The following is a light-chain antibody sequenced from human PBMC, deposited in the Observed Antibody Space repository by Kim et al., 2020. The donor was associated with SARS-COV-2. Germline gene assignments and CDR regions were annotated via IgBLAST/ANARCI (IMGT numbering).Light chain of an antibody. V-gene: IGLV3-19*01. CDR2: GKN. J-gene: IGLJ1*01. Sequence: SSELTQDPAVSVALGQTVRITCQGDSLRSYYASWYQQKPGQAPVLVISGKNSRPSGIPDRFSGSSSGHTASLTITGAQAEDEADYYCNSRDSSANHLYVFGTRTKVTVL. CDR1: SLRSYY. CDR3: NSRDSSANHLYV.